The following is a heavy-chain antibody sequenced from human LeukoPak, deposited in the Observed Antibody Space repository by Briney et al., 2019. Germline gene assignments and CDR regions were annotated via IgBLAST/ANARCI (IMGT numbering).Heavy chain of an antibody. CDR2: ISSSGSTI. J-gene: IGHJ4*02. Sequence: PGGSLRLSCAASGFTLNIYEMKGVRQAPGKGLEWVSYISSSGSTIYYADSVKGRFTISRDNARDSLYLQMNSLRVEDTAVYYCARETDSTLFDYWGQGTLVTVSS. D-gene: IGHD2-2*01. V-gene: IGHV3-48*03. CDR3: ARETDSTLFDY. CDR1: GFTLNIYE.